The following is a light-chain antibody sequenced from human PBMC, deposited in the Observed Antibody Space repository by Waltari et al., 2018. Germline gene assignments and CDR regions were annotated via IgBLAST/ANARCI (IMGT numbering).Light chain of an antibody. V-gene: IGKV3-20*01. Sequence: EIVLTQSPGTLSLSPGERATLSCRASQSLSSGYFAWYQQNPGQAPRVLIYAASSRATGSPDRFSGRGSGTDFTLTISRLEPEDFAVYYCQQYGSSPLTFGGGTKVEIK. CDR2: AAS. J-gene: IGKJ4*01. CDR3: QQYGSSPLT. CDR1: QSLSSGY.